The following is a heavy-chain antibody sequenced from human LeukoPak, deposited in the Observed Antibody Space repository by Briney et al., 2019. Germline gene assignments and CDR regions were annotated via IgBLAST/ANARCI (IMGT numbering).Heavy chain of an antibody. V-gene: IGHV3-21*01. CDR2: ISSSSSYI. CDR3: ARDEANDFWSGYYGFHENYYSYYMDV. Sequence: KSGGSLRLSCAASGFTFSSYSMNWVRQAPGKGLEWVSSISSSSSYIYYADSVKGRFTISRDNAKNSLYLQMNSLRAEDTAVYYCARDEANDFWSGYYGFHENYYSYYMDVWGKGTTVTVSS. D-gene: IGHD3-3*01. CDR1: GFTFSSYS. J-gene: IGHJ6*03.